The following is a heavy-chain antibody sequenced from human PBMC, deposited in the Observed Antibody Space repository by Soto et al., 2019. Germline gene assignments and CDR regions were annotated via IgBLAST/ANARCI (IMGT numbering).Heavy chain of an antibody. V-gene: IGHV4-39*01. CDR2: FFIGGNT. CDR3: VRGDGDYYDGNGYLGRH. Sequence: PSETLSLTCTVSGGSISSSTYYWGWMRQPPGKGLEWIASFFIGGNTYYNPSLKSRVTISVDTSKNQFSLKLSSVTAEDTAVYYCVRGDGDYYDGNGYLGRHWGQGTLVTVSS. D-gene: IGHD3-22*01. CDR1: GGSISSSTYY. J-gene: IGHJ4*02.